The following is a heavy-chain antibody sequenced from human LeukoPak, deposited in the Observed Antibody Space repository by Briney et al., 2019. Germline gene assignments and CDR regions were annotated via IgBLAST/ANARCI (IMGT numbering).Heavy chain of an antibody. CDR2: ISSSSGTI. V-gene: IGHV3-48*01. CDR1: GYMFSDYG. D-gene: IGHD7-27*01. CDR3: ARGTGDGGFDY. Sequence: GGSLRLSCAASGYMFSDYGMNWVRQAPGKGLEWVSYISSSSGTINYADSVKGRFTISRDNAKNSLFLQMNSLRADDTAVYYCARGTGDGGFDYWGQGTLVTVSS. J-gene: IGHJ4*02.